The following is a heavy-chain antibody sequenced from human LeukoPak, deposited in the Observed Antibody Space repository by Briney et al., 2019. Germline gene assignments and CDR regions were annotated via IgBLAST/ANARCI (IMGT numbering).Heavy chain of an antibody. CDR1: GGSISSGGYY. Sequence: SETLSLTCTVSGGSISSGGYYWSWIRQPPGKGLEWIGYIYHSGSTYYNPSLKSRVTISVDRSKNQFSLKLSSVTAADTAVYYCARALGVGELTPGYYFDYWGQGTLVTVSS. CDR2: IYHSGST. J-gene: IGHJ4*02. V-gene: IGHV4-30-2*01. D-gene: IGHD3-10*01. CDR3: ARALGVGELTPGYYFDY.